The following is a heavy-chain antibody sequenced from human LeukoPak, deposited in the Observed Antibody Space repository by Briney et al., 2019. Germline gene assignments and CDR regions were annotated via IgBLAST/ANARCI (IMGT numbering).Heavy chain of an antibody. Sequence: GGSLRLSCAASGFTFSSYSMNWVRQAPGKGLEWVSCISSSSSYIYYADSVKGRFTISRDNAKNTLYLQMNSLRAEDTAVYYCAKDAIDGYYYMDVWGKGTTVTISS. D-gene: IGHD2-2*01. J-gene: IGHJ6*03. CDR3: AKDAIDGYYYMDV. CDR2: ISSSSSYI. CDR1: GFTFSSYS. V-gene: IGHV3-21*01.